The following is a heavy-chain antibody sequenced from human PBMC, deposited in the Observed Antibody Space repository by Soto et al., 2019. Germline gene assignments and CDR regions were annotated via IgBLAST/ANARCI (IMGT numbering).Heavy chain of an antibody. CDR2: ISAYNGNT. Sequence: GASVKVSCKASGYTFSNYGFSWVRQAPGQGLEWMGWISAYNGNTNYAQKLQGRVTMTTDTSTSTAYMELRSLRSDDTAVYYCARDRRGTIFGVVIMRPGYYYGMDVWGQGTTVTVSS. CDR3: ARDRRGTIFGVVIMRPGYYYGMDV. V-gene: IGHV1-18*01. J-gene: IGHJ6*02. CDR1: GYTFSNYG. D-gene: IGHD3-3*01.